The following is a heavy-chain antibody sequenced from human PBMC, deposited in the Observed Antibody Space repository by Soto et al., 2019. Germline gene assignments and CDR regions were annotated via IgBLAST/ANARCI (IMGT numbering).Heavy chain of an antibody. CDR2: SRNKAKSYST. D-gene: IGHD5-18*01. J-gene: IGHJ4*02. CDR1: GFTFSDHY. CDR3: VRKNTGWDY. V-gene: IGHV3-72*01. Sequence: LRLSCAVSGFTFSDHYMDWVRQAPGKGLEWVGRSRNKAKSYSTDYAASVKGRFTISRDTSKSSLFLQMNSLKTEDTAIYYCVRKNTGWDYWGQGTLVTVSS.